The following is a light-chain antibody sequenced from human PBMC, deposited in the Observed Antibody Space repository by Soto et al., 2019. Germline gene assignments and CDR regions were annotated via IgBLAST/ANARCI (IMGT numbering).Light chain of an antibody. CDR1: QSVSSNY. Sequence: EIVLTQSPGTLSLSPGERATLSCRASQSVSSNYLAWYQQKPGQAPSLLIYGASTRATGIPDRFSGSGSGTDFTLTLIRLEPNDLAVYYCHQYGISPWTFGQGTNMEIK. V-gene: IGKV3-20*01. J-gene: IGKJ2*02. CDR2: GAS. CDR3: HQYGISPWT.